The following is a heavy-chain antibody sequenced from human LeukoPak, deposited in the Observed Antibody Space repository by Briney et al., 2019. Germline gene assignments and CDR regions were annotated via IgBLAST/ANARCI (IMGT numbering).Heavy chain of an antibody. Sequence: GGSLRLSCAASGFTFSGYSMRWVRQAPGKGLEWISYISNSITTKYYADSVKGRFTISRDNAKNALFLRMNSLRAEDTAVYYCARDGGTSYEIDYWGQGTLVTVSS. V-gene: IGHV3-48*01. J-gene: IGHJ4*02. CDR3: ARDGGTSYEIDY. CDR1: GFTFSGYS. CDR2: ISNSITTK. D-gene: IGHD5-18*01.